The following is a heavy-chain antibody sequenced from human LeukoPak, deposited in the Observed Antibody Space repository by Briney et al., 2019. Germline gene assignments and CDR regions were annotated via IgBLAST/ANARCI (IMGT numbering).Heavy chain of an antibody. D-gene: IGHD3-22*01. CDR2: MNPNSGNT. Sequence: GASVKVSCKASGYTFTTYDITWVRQATGQGLEWMGWMNPNSGNTAYAQKFQGRVTITRNTSISTAYMELSSLRSEDTAVYYCAREDYYDSGSNDYWGQGTLATVSS. J-gene: IGHJ4*02. CDR3: AREDYYDSGSNDY. CDR1: GYTFTTYD. V-gene: IGHV1-8*03.